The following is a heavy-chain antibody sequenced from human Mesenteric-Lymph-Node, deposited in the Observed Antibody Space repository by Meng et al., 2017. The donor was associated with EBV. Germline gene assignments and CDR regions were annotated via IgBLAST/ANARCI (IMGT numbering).Heavy chain of an antibody. CDR1: GFTFSVYG. V-gene: IGHV3-30*18. J-gene: IGHJ4*02. Sequence: QVQVVQAGGGVVQPGRSLRLSCAASGFTFSVYGMHWVRQAPGKGLEWVGVILSDGRDKYSTDSVKGRFTISRDNSKNMLFLQMNNLTPEDTAVYYCAKRSGATETVDNWGQGTLVTVSS. CDR3: AKRSGATETVDN. D-gene: IGHD1-26*01. CDR2: ILSDGRDK.